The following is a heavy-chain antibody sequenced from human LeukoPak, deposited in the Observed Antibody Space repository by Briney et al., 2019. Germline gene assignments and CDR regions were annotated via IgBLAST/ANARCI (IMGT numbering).Heavy chain of an antibody. CDR2: MNPNNGNT. J-gene: IGHJ5*02. CDR1: GFTFTSHD. V-gene: IGHV1-8*01. D-gene: IGHD3-10*01. Sequence: GASVKVSCKASGFTFTSHDINWVRQASGQGLEWMGSMNPNNGNTGYAQKFQGRVTMTRDTSISTAYMELRGLRSEDTAVYYCVRDGEGVAISVNYWFDPWGQGTLVTVSS. CDR3: VRDGEGVAISVNYWFDP.